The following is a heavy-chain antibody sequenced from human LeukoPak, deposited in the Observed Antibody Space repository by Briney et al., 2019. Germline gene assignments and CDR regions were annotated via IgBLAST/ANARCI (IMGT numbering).Heavy chain of an antibody. CDR1: GYSFTSYW. D-gene: IGHD5-24*01. CDR2: IYPGDSDT. J-gene: IGHJ1*01. V-gene: IGHV5-51*01. CDR3: ARLGMATIDYFQH. Sequence: GASLQISCKGSGYSFTSYWIGWVRQLPGKGLEWMGIIYPGDSDTRYSPSFQGQVTISADKSISTAYLQWSSLKASDTAMYYCARLGMATIDYFQHWGQGTLVTVSS.